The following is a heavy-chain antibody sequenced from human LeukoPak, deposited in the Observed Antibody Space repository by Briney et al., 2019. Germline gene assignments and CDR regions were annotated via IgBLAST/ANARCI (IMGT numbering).Heavy chain of an antibody. J-gene: IGHJ6*03. CDR2: INHSGST. CDR3: ARGNMWDYRRYYYYMDV. V-gene: IGHV4-34*01. CDR1: GGSFSRYY. D-gene: IGHD4-11*01. Sequence: SETLSLTCAVNGGSFSRYYWGWIRQPPGKGLEWIGEINHSGSTNYNPSLKSRVTISVDTSRNQFSLKLNSVTAADTAIYYCARGNMWDYRRYYYYMDVWGKGTTVTVSS.